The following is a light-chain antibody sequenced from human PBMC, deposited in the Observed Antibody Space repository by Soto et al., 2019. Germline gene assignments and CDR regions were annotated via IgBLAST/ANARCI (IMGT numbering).Light chain of an antibody. CDR1: SGSIASNY. Sequence: FMLPQPHSVSESPGKTVTISCTRSSGSIASNYVQWFQQRPGSDPTTVIYADNQRPSGVPDRFSGSIDSSSNSASLTISGLKTEDEAYYYCQSYHSSTVVFGGGTKLTV. J-gene: IGLJ2*01. CDR3: QSYHSSTVV. V-gene: IGLV6-57*03. CDR2: ADN.